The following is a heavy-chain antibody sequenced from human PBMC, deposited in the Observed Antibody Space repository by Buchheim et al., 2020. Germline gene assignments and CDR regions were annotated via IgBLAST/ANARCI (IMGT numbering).Heavy chain of an antibody. V-gene: IGHV3-23*01. Sequence: EVQLLESGGGVVQPGGSLRLSCAASGFTFSSYAMPWVRQAPGKGLEWVSVICNHGVSTYYADSVKGRFTISRDNSKNTLYLQMNSLRAEDTAVFYCAKYHSNVGSAMDVWGKGTTVTVSS. CDR1: GFTFSSYA. D-gene: IGHD1-26*01. CDR2: ICNHGVST. CDR3: AKYHSNVGSAMDV. J-gene: IGHJ6*04.